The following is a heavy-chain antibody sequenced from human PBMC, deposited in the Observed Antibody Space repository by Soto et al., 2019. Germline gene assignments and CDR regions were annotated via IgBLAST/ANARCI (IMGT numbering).Heavy chain of an antibody. V-gene: IGHV1-18*01. D-gene: IGHD2-15*01. CDR2: ISAYNGNT. Sequence: QVQLVQSGAEVKKPGASVKVSCKASGYTFTSYGISWVRQAPGQGHEWMGWISAYNGNTTYAQKLQGRVTMTTDTATSTAYMGLRSLRSDDTAVYYCARKGPAPGDCSGGSCYTFDYWGQGTLVTVSS. CDR1: GYTFTSYG. J-gene: IGHJ4*02. CDR3: ARKGPAPGDCSGGSCYTFDY.